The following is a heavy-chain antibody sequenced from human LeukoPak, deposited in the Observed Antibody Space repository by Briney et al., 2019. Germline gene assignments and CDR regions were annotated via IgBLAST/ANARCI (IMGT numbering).Heavy chain of an antibody. J-gene: IGHJ4*02. V-gene: IGHV1-2*02. D-gene: IGHD3-22*01. Sequence: ASLKVSCKASGYTFTRYYIHWVRQAPGQGLEWMGWINPNNGGTNYAQKFQGRVTMTRDTSISTAYMELSRLTSDDTAIYYCARDPATTYYYDPWGQGTLVTVSS. CDR2: INPNNGGT. CDR1: GYTFTRYY. CDR3: ARDPATTYYYDP.